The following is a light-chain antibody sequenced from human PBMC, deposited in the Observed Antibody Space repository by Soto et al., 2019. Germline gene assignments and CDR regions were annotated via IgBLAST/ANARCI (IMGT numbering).Light chain of an antibody. V-gene: IGKV1-12*01. Sequence: DIQMTQSPSSLSASVRDRVTISSQASQDISSYLNWYQQKTGKAPKLLIYDESNLQSGVPSRFSGSGSGTNFTLTISSLQPEDFATYYCQKASSFPLSFGGGTKVDIK. CDR3: QKASSFPLS. J-gene: IGKJ4*01. CDR2: DES. CDR1: QDISSY.